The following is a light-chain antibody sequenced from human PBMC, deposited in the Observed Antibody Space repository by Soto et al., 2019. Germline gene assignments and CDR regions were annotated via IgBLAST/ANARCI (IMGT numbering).Light chain of an antibody. CDR3: QQYNNWPQA. J-gene: IGKJ3*01. CDR2: GAS. V-gene: IGKV3-15*01. CDR1: QSVSSN. Sequence: EIVMTQSQATLLMSPGERATLSCRASQSVSSNLAWYQQKPGQAPRLLIYGASTRATGIPARFSGSGSGTEFTLTISSLQSEDFAVYYCQQYNNWPQAFGPGTKVDIK.